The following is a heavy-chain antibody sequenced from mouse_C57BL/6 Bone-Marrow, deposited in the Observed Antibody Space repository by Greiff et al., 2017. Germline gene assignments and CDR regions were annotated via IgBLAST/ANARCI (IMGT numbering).Heavy chain of an antibody. CDR3: ARRGFGNYGWFAY. CDR2: IFPGNSDT. Sequence: EVQLQQSGTVLARPGASVKMSCKTSGYTFTSYWMHWVKQRPGQGLEWIGAIFPGNSDTNYNQKFKGKATLTAVTSTSTVYMERSSLTDEDTAVYYWARRGFGNYGWFAYWGQGTLVTVSA. J-gene: IGHJ3*01. V-gene: IGHV1-5*01. D-gene: IGHD2-1*01. CDR1: GYTFTSYW.